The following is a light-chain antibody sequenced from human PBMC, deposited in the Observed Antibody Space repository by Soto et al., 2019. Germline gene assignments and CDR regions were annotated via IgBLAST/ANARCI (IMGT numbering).Light chain of an antibody. V-gene: IGLV2-14*03. CDR2: DVS. Sequence: QSALTQPASVSGSPGQSITISCTGTSSDVGGYNSVSWYQHHPDKAPQLMIFDVSYRPSGISDRFSGSKSGNTASPTISRLQAEDEADYYCSSYTSANTLVFGGGTKLTVL. CDR3: SSYTSANTLV. J-gene: IGLJ3*02. CDR1: SSDVGGYNS.